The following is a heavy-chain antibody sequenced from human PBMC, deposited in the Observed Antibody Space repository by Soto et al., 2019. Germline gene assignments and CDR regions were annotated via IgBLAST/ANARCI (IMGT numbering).Heavy chain of an antibody. Sequence: PGGSLRLSCAASGFTVSNNYMSWVRQAPGKGLEWVSVIYSGGSTYYADSVKGRFTISRDNSKNTLYLQMNSLRAEDTAVYYCARGGEGYDFWSGYYPTYYFDYWGQGTLVTVSS. CDR1: GFTVSNNY. D-gene: IGHD3-3*01. CDR2: IYSGGST. V-gene: IGHV3-53*01. J-gene: IGHJ4*02. CDR3: ARGGEGYDFWSGYYPTYYFDY.